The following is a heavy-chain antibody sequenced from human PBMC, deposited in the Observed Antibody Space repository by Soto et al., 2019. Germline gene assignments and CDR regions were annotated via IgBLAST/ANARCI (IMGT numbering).Heavy chain of an antibody. D-gene: IGHD2-2*02. CDR2: IWYDGSNK. CDR1: GCTFSSYG. V-gene: IGHV3-33*01. J-gene: IGHJ4*02. Sequence: QSGGSLRLSCAASGCTFSSYGMHWVRQAPGKGLEWVAVIWYDGSNKHYADPVKGRFTISRDNSKNTLSLQMNSLRAEDTAIYYCARDIHCYSNSSGFDNWGPGTLETVSA. CDR3: ARDIHCYSNSSGFDN.